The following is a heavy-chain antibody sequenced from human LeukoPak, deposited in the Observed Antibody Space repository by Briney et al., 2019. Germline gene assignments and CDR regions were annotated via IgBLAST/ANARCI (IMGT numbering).Heavy chain of an antibody. CDR3: ARVSGSSGFDY. V-gene: IGHV1-2*04. Sequence: ASVKVSCKASGYTSTGYYMHWVRQAPGQGLEWMGWINPNSGGTNYAQKFQGWVTMTRDTSISTAYMELSRLRSDDTAVYCCARVSGSSGFDYWGQGTLVTVSS. J-gene: IGHJ4*02. CDR1: GYTSTGYY. CDR2: INPNSGGT. D-gene: IGHD6-19*01.